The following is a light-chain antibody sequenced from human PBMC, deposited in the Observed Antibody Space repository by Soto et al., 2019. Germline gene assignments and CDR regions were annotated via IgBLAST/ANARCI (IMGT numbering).Light chain of an antibody. CDR1: SSDVGSYNL. V-gene: IGLV2-23*02. CDR3: CSYAGSVTYVV. Sequence: QSALTQPASVSGSPGQSITISCTGTSSDVGSYNLVSWYQQHPGKAPKLMLYEVRKRPSGVSNRFSGSKSGNTASLTISGLQVEDEADYYCCSYAGSVTYVVFGGGTKLTVL. J-gene: IGLJ2*01. CDR2: EVR.